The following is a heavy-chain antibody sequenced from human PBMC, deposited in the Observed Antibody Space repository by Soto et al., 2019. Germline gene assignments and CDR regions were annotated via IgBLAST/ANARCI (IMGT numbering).Heavy chain of an antibody. Sequence: QVQLVQSGAEVKKPGSSVKVSCKASGGTFSSYAISWVRQAPGQGLEWMGGIIPIFGTANYAQKFQGRVTISADESTSTAYMEVGSLRSEDTAVYYCARDGGSYFNWFDPWGQGTLVTVSS. CDR1: GGTFSSYA. J-gene: IGHJ5*02. CDR3: ARDGGSYFNWFDP. CDR2: IIPIFGTA. V-gene: IGHV1-69*01. D-gene: IGHD1-26*01.